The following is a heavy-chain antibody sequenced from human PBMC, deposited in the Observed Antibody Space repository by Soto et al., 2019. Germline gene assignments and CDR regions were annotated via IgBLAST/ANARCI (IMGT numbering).Heavy chain of an antibody. Sequence: VGSLRLSCAASGFTFTKAWMSWVRQAPWKGLEWVGRIKSKTDGGTTDYAAPVKGRFTISRDDSKNTLYLQMNSLKTEDTAVYYCTTEGPGYSSCGSCYAIDYWGQGTLVTVSA. CDR3: TTEGPGYSSCGSCYAIDY. V-gene: IGHV3-15*01. CDR1: GFTFTKAW. D-gene: IGHD2-15*01. J-gene: IGHJ4*02. CDR2: IKSKTDGGTT.